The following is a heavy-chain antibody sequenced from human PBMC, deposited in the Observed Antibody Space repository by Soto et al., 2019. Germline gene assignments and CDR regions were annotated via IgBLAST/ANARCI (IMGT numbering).Heavy chain of an antibody. V-gene: IGHV3-23*01. CDR3: AKSPQYCSGGSCKPLVGNDY. Sequence: GGSLRLSCAASGFTFSSYAMSWVRQAPGKGLEWVSAISGSGGSTYYADSVKGRFTISRDNSKNTLYLQMNSLRAEDTAVYYCAKSPQYCSGGSCKPLVGNDYWGQGTLVTVSS. J-gene: IGHJ4*02. CDR1: GFTFSSYA. CDR2: ISGSGGST. D-gene: IGHD2-15*01.